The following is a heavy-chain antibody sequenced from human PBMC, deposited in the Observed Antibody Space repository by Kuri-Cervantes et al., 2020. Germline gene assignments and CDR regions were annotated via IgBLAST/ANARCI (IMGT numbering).Heavy chain of an antibody. J-gene: IGHJ6*03. V-gene: IGHV1-18*04. CDR3: ARDRTNYGDYGDPMDV. D-gene: IGHD4-17*01. CDR1: GYTFTYRY. Sequence: ASVKVSCKASGYTFTYRYLHWVRQAPGQGLEWMGWISAYNGDTNYAQKLQGRVTMTTDTSTSTAYMELRSLRSDDTAVYYCARDRTNYGDYGDPMDVWGKGTTVTVSS. CDR2: ISAYNGDT.